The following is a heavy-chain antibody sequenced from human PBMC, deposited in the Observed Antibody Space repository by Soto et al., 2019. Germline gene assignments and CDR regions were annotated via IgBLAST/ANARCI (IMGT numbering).Heavy chain of an antibody. CDR3: ARGEDSGSYWVYYYGMDV. Sequence: ASVKVSCKASGYTFTGYYMHWVRQAPGQGLEWMGWINPNSGGTNYAQKFQGWVTMTRDTSISTAYMELSRLRSDDTAVYYCARGEDSGSYWVYYYGMDVWGQGTTVTVSS. D-gene: IGHD1-26*01. CDR1: GYTFTGYY. J-gene: IGHJ6*02. V-gene: IGHV1-2*04. CDR2: INPNSGGT.